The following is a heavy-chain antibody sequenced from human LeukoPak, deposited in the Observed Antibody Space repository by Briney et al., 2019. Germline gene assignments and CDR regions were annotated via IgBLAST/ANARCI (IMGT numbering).Heavy chain of an antibody. V-gene: IGHV3-21*01. CDR2: ISSSSSYI. CDR1: GFTFSSYS. Sequence: GGSLRLSCAASGFTFSSYSMNWVRQAPGKGLEWVSSISSSSSYIYYADSVKGRFTISRDNAKNSLYLQMNSLRAEDTAVYYCARRPRQYSSSSPEVDYWGQGTLVTVPS. CDR3: ARRPRQYSSSSPEVDY. J-gene: IGHJ4*02. D-gene: IGHD6-6*01.